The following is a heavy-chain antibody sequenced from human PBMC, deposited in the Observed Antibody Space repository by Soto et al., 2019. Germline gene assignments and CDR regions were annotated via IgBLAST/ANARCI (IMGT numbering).Heavy chain of an antibody. CDR2: ISYDGTST. J-gene: IGHJ5*02. Sequence: PGGSLRLSCVASGFTFSTNGMHWVRQAPGKGLEWVAMISYDGTSTYYADSVKGRFTIYRDNSKNTLSLVMDSLRAEDTAVYFCAKDLYNSGWYNYFDPWGQGTPVTVSS. CDR1: GFTFSTNG. D-gene: IGHD6-19*01. CDR3: AKDLYNSGWYNYFDP. V-gene: IGHV3-30*18.